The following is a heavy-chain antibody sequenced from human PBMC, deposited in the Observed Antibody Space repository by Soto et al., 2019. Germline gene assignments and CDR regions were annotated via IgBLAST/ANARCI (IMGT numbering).Heavy chain of an antibody. J-gene: IGHJ6*02. D-gene: IGHD6-13*01. Sequence: QPGGSLRLSCAASGFTFSSYEMNWVRQAPGKGLEWVSYISSSGSTIYYADSVKGRFTISRDNAKNSLYLQMNSLRAEDTAVYYCARERLVAAAPKSHYYYGMDVWGQGTTVTVSS. CDR2: ISSSGSTI. CDR3: ARERLVAAAPKSHYYYGMDV. V-gene: IGHV3-48*03. CDR1: GFTFSSYE.